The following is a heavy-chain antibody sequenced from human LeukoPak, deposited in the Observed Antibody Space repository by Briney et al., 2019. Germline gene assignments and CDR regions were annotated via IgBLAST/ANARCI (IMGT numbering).Heavy chain of an antibody. V-gene: IGHV3-30*02. D-gene: IGHD3-10*01. CDR2: IRYDGSNK. CDR1: GFTFSSYG. Sequence: PGGSLRLSCAASGFTFSSYGMHWVRQAPGKGLEWVAFIRYDGSNKYYADSVKGRFTISRDNSKNTLYLQMNSLRAEDTAVYYCAKDSVVNSGWFGELLSYFDYWGQGTLVTVSS. J-gene: IGHJ4*02. CDR3: AKDSVVNSGWFGELLSYFDY.